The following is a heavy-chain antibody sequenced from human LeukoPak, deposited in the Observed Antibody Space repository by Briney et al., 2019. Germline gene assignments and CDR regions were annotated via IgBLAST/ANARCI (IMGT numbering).Heavy chain of an antibody. CDR2: ISGSGGST. Sequence: GGSLRLSCAASGFTFSSYAMSWVRQAPGKGLEWVSAISGSGGSTYYADSVKGRFTISRDNSKNTLYLQMNSLRAEDTAVYYCAKDRGYGNYYYYYMDVWGKGTTVTVSS. J-gene: IGHJ6*03. D-gene: IGHD5-12*01. CDR1: GFTFSSYA. V-gene: IGHV3-23*01. CDR3: AKDRGYGNYYYYYMDV.